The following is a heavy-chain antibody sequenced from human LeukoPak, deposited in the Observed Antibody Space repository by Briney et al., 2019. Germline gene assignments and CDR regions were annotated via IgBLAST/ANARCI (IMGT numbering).Heavy chain of an antibody. CDR3: ARDLAAAGLSYYYYAMDV. Sequence: SQTLSLTCTVSGGSISSGNYYWSWIRQHPGKGLEWIGYISYSGSTYYNPSLKSRPSISVDTSKNQFSLNVNSVTAADTAIYYCARDLAAAGLSYYYYAMDVWGQGTTVTVSS. CDR1: GGSISSGNYY. V-gene: IGHV4-31*03. D-gene: IGHD6-13*01. J-gene: IGHJ6*02. CDR2: ISYSGST.